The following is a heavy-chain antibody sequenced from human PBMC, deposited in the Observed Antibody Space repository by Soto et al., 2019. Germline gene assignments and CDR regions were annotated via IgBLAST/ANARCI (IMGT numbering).Heavy chain of an antibody. V-gene: IGHV1-18*04. CDR2: IDNQNGET. CDR1: GDTFKRYG. D-gene: IGHD3-9*01. J-gene: IGHJ5*02. Sequence: QVQLVQSGPEVRKPGASMKVSCKASGDTFKRYGINWVRQAPGQGLEWVGWIDNQNGETKYAQALQGRVSLTTDTSTNTAYLELKNLKAADTAIYYCTRVVVIAPSALPTGDPWGQGSLVTVSS. CDR3: TRVVVIAPSALPTGDP.